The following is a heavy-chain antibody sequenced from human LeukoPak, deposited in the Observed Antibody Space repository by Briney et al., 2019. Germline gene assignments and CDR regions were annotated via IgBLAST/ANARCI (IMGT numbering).Heavy chain of an antibody. CDR2: ISAYNGNT. V-gene: IGHV1-18*01. D-gene: IGHD3-16*02. CDR3: ARLLDYVWGSYRHAWFDP. Sequence: ASVKVSCKASGYTFTSYGISWVRQAPGQGLEWMGWISAYNGNTNYAQKLQGRVTMTTDTSTSTAYMELRSLRSDGTAVYYCARLLDYVWGSYRHAWFDPWGQGTLVTVSS. J-gene: IGHJ5*02. CDR1: GYTFTSYG.